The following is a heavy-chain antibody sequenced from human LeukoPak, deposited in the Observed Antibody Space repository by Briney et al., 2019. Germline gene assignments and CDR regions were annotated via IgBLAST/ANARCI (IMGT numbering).Heavy chain of an antibody. CDR1: GITFRNYW. CDR2: INQDSSEK. J-gene: IGHJ4*02. V-gene: IGHV3-7*01. CDR3: ASWRYDRFDY. Sequence: GGSLRLSCVASGITFRNYWMSWVRQAPGKGLEWVANINQDSSEKYYVDSVKGRFSISRDNAKNSLYLQMNSLGAEDTAVYYCASWRYDRFDYWGQGTLVTVSS. D-gene: IGHD3-16*01.